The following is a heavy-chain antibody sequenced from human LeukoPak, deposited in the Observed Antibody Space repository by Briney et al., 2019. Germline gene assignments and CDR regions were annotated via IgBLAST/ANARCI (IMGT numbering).Heavy chain of an antibody. CDR3: ATRIVGATKGSDY. Sequence: GGSLRFSCAASGFTFSSYAMSWVRQAPGKGLEWVSAISGSGGSTYYADSVKGRFTISRDNSKNTLYLQMNSLRAEDTAVYYCATRIVGATKGSDYWGQGTLVTVSS. J-gene: IGHJ4*02. V-gene: IGHV3-23*01. CDR1: GFTFSSYA. CDR2: ISGSGGST. D-gene: IGHD1-26*01.